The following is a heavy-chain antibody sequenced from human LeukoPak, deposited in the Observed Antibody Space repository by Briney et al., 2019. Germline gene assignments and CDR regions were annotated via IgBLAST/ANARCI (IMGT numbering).Heavy chain of an antibody. CDR3: ARDLGGGSEAFDI. CDR2: ISSSSSYI. J-gene: IGHJ3*02. Sequence: GGSLRLSCAASGFTFSSYWMHWVRQVPGKGLKWVSSISSSSSYIYYSDSVKGRFTISRDNAKNSLYLQMNSLRAEDTAVYYCARDLGGGSEAFDIWGQGTMVTVSS. CDR1: GFTFSSYW. D-gene: IGHD2-15*01. V-gene: IGHV3-21*04.